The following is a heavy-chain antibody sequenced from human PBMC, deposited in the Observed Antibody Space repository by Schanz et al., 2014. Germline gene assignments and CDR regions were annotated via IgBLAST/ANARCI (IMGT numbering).Heavy chain of an antibody. CDR2: IYYSGST. J-gene: IGHJ6*02. CDR1: GGSISSSSYY. Sequence: QLQLQESGPGLVKPSETLSLTCTVSGGSISSSSYYWGWIRQPPGKGLEWIGSIYYSGSTYYNPSIKIRFTYPEDTSKTLFPMNRSSVTAADTAVYYCARHSGYYYYYGMDVWGQGTTVTVSS. V-gene: IGHV4-39*01. CDR3: ARHSGYYYYYGMDV.